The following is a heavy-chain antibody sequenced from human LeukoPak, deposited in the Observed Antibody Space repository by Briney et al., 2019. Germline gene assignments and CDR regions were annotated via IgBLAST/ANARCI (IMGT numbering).Heavy chain of an antibody. Sequence: SGGSLRLSCAASGFTFSSYAMHWVRQAPGKGLEWVAVISYDGSNKYYADSVKGRFTISRDNSKNTLYLQMNSLRAEDAAVYYCARGMYYDFWSGYYKEGNWFDPWGQGTLVTVSS. V-gene: IGHV3-30-3*01. D-gene: IGHD3-3*01. CDR3: ARGMYYDFWSGYYKEGNWFDP. J-gene: IGHJ5*02. CDR1: GFTFSSYA. CDR2: ISYDGSNK.